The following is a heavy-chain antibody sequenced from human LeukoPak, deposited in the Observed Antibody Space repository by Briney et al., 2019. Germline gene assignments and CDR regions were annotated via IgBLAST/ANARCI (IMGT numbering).Heavy chain of an antibody. CDR2: IIPIFGTA. D-gene: IGHD3-22*01. CDR1: GGTFSSYA. J-gene: IGHJ5*02. CDR3: ARDPEPYYYDSSLPMYNWFDP. Sequence: ASVKVSCKASGGTFSSYAISWVRQAPGQGLEWMGGIIPIFGTANYAQKFQGRVTITTDESTSTAYMELSSLRSEDTAVYYCARDPEPYYYDSSLPMYNWFDPWGQGTLVTVSS. V-gene: IGHV1-69*05.